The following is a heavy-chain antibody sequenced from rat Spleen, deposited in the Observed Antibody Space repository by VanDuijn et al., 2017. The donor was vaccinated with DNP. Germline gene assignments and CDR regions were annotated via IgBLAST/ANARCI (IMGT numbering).Heavy chain of an antibody. V-gene: IGHV5S10*01. CDR3: KLGGAY. J-gene: IGHJ2*01. Sequence: EVQLVESGGGLVRPGNSLRLSCAASGFIFSDYAMAWVRQSPKMGLEWVATIIYDGSSTFYRDSVTGRFTISRDFAKSTRYLQMDSLRSEDSATYYCKLGGAYWGQGVMVTVSS. CDR2: IIYDGSST. D-gene: IGHD5-1*01. CDR1: GFIFSDYA.